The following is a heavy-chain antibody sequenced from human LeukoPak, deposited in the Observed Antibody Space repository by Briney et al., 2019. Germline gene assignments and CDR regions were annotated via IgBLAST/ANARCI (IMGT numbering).Heavy chain of an antibody. Sequence: ASVKVSCKASGYTFTSYDINWVRQATGQGLEWMGWMNPNSGNTGYAQKFQGRVTMTRNTSISTAYMELSSLRSGDTAVYYCARRGTVLRFLEGRRRIFDYWGQGTLVTASS. J-gene: IGHJ4*02. D-gene: IGHD3-3*01. CDR1: GYTFTSYD. CDR3: ARRGTVLRFLEGRRRIFDY. CDR2: MNPNSGNT. V-gene: IGHV1-8*01.